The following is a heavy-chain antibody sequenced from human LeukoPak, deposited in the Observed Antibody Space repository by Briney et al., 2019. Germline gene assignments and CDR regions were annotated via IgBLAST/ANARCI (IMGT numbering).Heavy chain of an antibody. Sequence: SVKVSCKSSGGTFSSYAISWVRQAPGQGLECMGGIIPIFGTANYAQKFQGRVTITTDESTSTAYMELSSLRSEDTAVYYCARCGTPAGIYYFDYWGQGTLVTVSS. J-gene: IGHJ4*02. D-gene: IGHD6-13*01. V-gene: IGHV1-69*05. CDR3: ARCGTPAGIYYFDY. CDR1: GGTFSSYA. CDR2: IIPIFGTA.